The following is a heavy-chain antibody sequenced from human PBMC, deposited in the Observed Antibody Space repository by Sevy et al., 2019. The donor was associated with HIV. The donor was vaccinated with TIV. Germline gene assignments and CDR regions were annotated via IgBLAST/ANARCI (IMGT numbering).Heavy chain of an antibody. Sequence: SETLSLTCAVYGGSFSGYYWNWIRQPPGKGLEWIGEINHGGTTNYNPSLKSRVTISIDTSRNQFSLKLSSVTAADTAVYHWGRGGGNCGGDYWGQGALVTVSS. CDR3: GRGGGNCGGDY. J-gene: IGHJ4*02. CDR2: INHGGTT. CDR1: GGSFSGYY. V-gene: IGHV4-34*01. D-gene: IGHD5-12*01.